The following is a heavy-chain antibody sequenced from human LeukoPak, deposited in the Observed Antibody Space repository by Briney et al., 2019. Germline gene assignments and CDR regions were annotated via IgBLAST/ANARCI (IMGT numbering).Heavy chain of an antibody. J-gene: IGHJ4*02. D-gene: IGHD2-21*02. CDR2: INPNSGGT. Sequence: ASVKVSCKASGYTFTGYYMHWVRQAPGQGLEWMGWINPNSGGTNYAQKFQGRVTMTRDTSISTAYMELSRLRSDDTAVYYCAREGLAYCGGDSYPSFDYWGQGTLVTVSS. CDR1: GYTFTGYY. CDR3: AREGLAYCGGDSYPSFDY. V-gene: IGHV1-2*02.